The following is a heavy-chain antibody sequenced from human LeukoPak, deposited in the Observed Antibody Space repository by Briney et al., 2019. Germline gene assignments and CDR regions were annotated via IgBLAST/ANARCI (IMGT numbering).Heavy chain of an antibody. CDR3: AKDYRYCSSTSCYTDFDY. V-gene: IGHV3-30*18. D-gene: IGHD2-2*02. CDR2: ISYDGSNK. Sequence: GGSLRLSCAASGFTFSSYGMHWVRQAPGKGLEWVAVISYDGSNKYYADSVKGRFTISRDNSKNTLYLQMNSLRAEDTAVYYCAKDYRYCSSTSCYTDFDYWGQGTLVTVSS. J-gene: IGHJ4*02. CDR1: GFTFSSYG.